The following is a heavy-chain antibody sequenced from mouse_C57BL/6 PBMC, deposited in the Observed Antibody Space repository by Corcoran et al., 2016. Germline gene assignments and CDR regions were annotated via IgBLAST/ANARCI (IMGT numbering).Heavy chain of an antibody. CDR2: INPYNGGT. J-gene: IGHJ3*01. CDR1: GFTFTDYY. Sequence: EVQLQQSGPVLVKPGASVKMSCKASGFTFTDYYMNWVKQSHGKSLEWIGVINPYNGGTTYNQNFKGKATLTVDKSSSTAYMELNSLTSEDSAVYYCARTFAYWGQGTLVTVSA. CDR3: ARTFAY. V-gene: IGHV1-19*01.